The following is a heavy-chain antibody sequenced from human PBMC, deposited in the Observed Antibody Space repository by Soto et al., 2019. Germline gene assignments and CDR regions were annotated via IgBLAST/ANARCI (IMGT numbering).Heavy chain of an antibody. V-gene: IGHV1-24*01. J-gene: IGHJ3*02. Sequence: ASVKVSCKVSGYTLTELSMHWVRQAPGKGLEWMGGFDPEDGETIYAQKFQGRVTMTEDTSTDTAYMELSSLRSEDTAVYYGATDIAARPAFDIWGQGTMVTVSS. CDR2: FDPEDGET. D-gene: IGHD6-6*01. CDR3: ATDIAARPAFDI. CDR1: GYTLTELS.